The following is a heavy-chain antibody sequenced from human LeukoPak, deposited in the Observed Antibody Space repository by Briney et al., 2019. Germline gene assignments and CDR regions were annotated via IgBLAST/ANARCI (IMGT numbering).Heavy chain of an antibody. Sequence: PGGSLRLSCEASGFSFSNYGMHWVRQAPGKGLEWVAVIWEDGSYKYYADSVKGRFTISRDNSKNTLYLQMNSLRAEDTAVYYCAKPTRGSGSFLIDYWGQGTLVTVSS. D-gene: IGHD1-26*01. V-gene: IGHV3-33*06. CDR1: GFSFSNYG. CDR2: IWEDGSYK. J-gene: IGHJ4*02. CDR3: AKPTRGSGSFLIDY.